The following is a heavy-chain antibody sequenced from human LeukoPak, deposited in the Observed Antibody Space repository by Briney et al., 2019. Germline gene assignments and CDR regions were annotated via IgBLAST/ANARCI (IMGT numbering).Heavy chain of an antibody. CDR1: GFTSSNYW. CDR2: IKQDGSEK. J-gene: IGHJ3*02. Sequence: GGSLRLSCTASGFTSSNYWMSWVRQAPGKGLEWVANIKQDGSEKYYVDSVKGRFTISRDSAKNSLYLQMNSLRADDTAVYYCAVSVRTSWAFDIWGQGTMVTVSS. V-gene: IGHV3-7*01. CDR3: AVSVRTSWAFDI. D-gene: IGHD2-2*01.